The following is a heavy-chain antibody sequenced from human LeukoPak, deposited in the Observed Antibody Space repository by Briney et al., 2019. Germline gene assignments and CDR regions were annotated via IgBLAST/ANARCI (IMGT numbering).Heavy chain of an antibody. D-gene: IGHD4-23*01. V-gene: IGHV3-9*03. CDR3: AKGHDYGGKAFYDY. J-gene: IGHJ4*02. CDR2: ISWNSGSI. CDR1: GFTFSSYS. Sequence: GGSLRLSCAASGFTFSSYSMNWVRQAPGKGLEWVSGISWNSGSIGYADSVKGRFTISRDNAKNSLYLQMNSLRAEDMALYYCAKGHDYGGKAFYDYWGQGTLVTVSS.